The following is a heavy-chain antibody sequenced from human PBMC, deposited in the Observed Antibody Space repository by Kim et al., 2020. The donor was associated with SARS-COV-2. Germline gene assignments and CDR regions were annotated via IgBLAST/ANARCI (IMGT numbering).Heavy chain of an antibody. Sequence: GGSLRLSCAASRFTFSTYAMNWVRQAPGKGLEWVSTISGSGGSTYYADSVKGRFTISRDNSKNMLYLQMNSLRAEDTAVYYCAKVAAADYRVSPTDYWGQGTLVTVSS. J-gene: IGHJ4*02. CDR3: AKVAAADYRVSPTDY. CDR1: RFTFSTYA. CDR2: ISGSGGST. D-gene: IGHD6-13*01. V-gene: IGHV3-23*01.